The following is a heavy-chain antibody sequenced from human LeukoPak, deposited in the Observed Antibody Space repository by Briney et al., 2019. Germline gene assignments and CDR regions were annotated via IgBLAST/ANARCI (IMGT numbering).Heavy chain of an antibody. J-gene: IGHJ5*02. CDR3: ARDGPYTIFGAWFDP. V-gene: IGHV1-46*01. D-gene: IGHD3-3*01. CDR2: TNPSGGST. Sequence: GASVKVSCKASGYTFTNYYVHWVRQAPGQGLEWMGMTNPSGGSTTYAQKFQGRVTMTTDTSTSTAYMELRSLRSDDTAVYYCARDGPYTIFGAWFDPWGQGTLVTVSS. CDR1: GYTFTNYY.